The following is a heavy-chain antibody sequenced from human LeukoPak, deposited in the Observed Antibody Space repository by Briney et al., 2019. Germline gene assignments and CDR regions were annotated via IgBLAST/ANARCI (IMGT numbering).Heavy chain of an antibody. Sequence: SETLSLTCTVSGGSISSSSYYWGWIRQPPGKGLEWIGSIYYSGSTYYNPSLKSRVTISVDTSKNQFSLKLTSVTAADTAVYYCARSSAAAGPTHNWFGPWGQGTLVTVPS. J-gene: IGHJ5*02. D-gene: IGHD6-13*01. CDR2: IYYSGST. CDR1: GGSISSSSYY. V-gene: IGHV4-39*01. CDR3: ARSSAAAGPTHNWFGP.